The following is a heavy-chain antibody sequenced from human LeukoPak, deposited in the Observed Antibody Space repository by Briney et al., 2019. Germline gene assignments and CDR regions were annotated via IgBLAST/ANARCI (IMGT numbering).Heavy chain of an antibody. CDR2: IGRSGAGS. CDR1: GFTFSDYY. D-gene: IGHD2-8*02. J-gene: IGHJ4*02. Sequence: PGGSLRFSCAASGFTFSDYYISWVRQAPGKGLEWVSAIGRSGAGSYYADSVKGRFIVSRDDSKNTVYLQMNSLRDEDTAVYFCARGSLVWWLYFESWGQGTLVTVSS. CDR3: ARGSLVWWLYFES. V-gene: IGHV3-23*01.